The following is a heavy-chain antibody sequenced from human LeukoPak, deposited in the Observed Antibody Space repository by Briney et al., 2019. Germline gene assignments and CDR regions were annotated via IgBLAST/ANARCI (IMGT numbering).Heavy chain of an antibody. CDR1: GGSISSYY. Sequence: PSETLSLTCTVSGGSISSYYWSWIRQPPGKGLEWIGYIYYSGSTNYNPSLKSRVTISVDTSKNQFSLKLSSVTAADTAVYYCARDALAGCSSTSCYEGWFDPWGQGTLVTVSS. V-gene: IGHV4-59*01. CDR3: ARDALAGCSSTSCYEGWFDP. CDR2: IYYSGST. D-gene: IGHD2-2*01. J-gene: IGHJ5*02.